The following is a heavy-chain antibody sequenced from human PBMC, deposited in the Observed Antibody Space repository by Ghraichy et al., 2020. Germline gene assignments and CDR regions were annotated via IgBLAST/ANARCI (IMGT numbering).Heavy chain of an antibody. Sequence: LSLTCTVSGGSINSGGFYWSWVRQHPGKGLEWIGFISHSGSTNYNPSLQSRITMSVDTSDNHFSLKLSSVTAADTAVYYCARARTRLYCSGGSCSSGFLDYWGQGALVTVSS. V-gene: IGHV4-31*03. CDR3: ARARTRLYCSGGSCSSGFLDY. CDR1: GGSINSGGFY. J-gene: IGHJ4*02. CDR2: ISHSGST. D-gene: IGHD2-15*01.